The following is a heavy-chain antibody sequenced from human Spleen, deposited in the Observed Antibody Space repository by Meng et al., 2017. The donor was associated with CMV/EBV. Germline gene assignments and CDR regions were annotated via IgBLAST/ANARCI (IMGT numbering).Heavy chain of an antibody. CDR3: ARASPGYGGFPD. Sequence: EGYLVESGGGLARNGESLALACSAAEFNVSGNNMSWVRQAPGTGLEWVSDINSDGYTSYIDSVKVRFTISRDNSRNTVYLRMNSLRVEDTAIYYCARASPGYGGFPDWGQGTLVTVSS. CDR2: INSDGYT. J-gene: IGHJ4*02. D-gene: IGHD5-12*01. V-gene: IGHV3-53*01. CDR1: EFNVSGNN.